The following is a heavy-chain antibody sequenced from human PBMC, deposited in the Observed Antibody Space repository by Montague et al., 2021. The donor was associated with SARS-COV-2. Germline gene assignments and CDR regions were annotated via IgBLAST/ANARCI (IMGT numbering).Heavy chain of an antibody. V-gene: IGHV3-30-3*01. CDR1: GFTLSRYA. D-gene: IGHD1-26*01. CDR2: ISYDGSNK. CDR3: ARGRGTYSLDY. Sequence: SLRLSCAASGFTLSRYAMHWVRQAPGKGLEWVAVISYDGSNKHNADSVKGRFSIARDKSKNTLYVQTNSLRAEDTAVYYCARGRGTYSLDYWGQGTLVTVSS. J-gene: IGHJ4*02.